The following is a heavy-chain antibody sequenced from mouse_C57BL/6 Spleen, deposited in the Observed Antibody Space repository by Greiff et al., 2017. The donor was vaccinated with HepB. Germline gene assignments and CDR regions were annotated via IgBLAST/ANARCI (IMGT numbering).Heavy chain of an antibody. Sequence: VQLQQSGAELAKPGASVKLSCKASGYTFTSYWMHWVKQRPGQGLEWIGYINPSSGYTKYNQKFKDKSTLTADKSSSTAYMQLSSLTYDDSAVYYCARSDDCYYNAMDYWGKGTSVTVSS. V-gene: IGHV1-7*01. J-gene: IGHJ4*01. CDR3: ARSDDCYYNAMDY. D-gene: IGHD2-3*01. CDR2: INPSSGYT. CDR1: GYTFTSYW.